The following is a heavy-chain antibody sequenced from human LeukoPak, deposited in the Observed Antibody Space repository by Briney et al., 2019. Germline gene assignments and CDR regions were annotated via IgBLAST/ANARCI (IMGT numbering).Heavy chain of an antibody. CDR2: INHSGST. V-gene: IGHV4-34*01. CDR3: ARQRRYSYGYFDY. Sequence: SETLSLTCAVYGGSFSGYYWSWIRQPPGKGLEWIGEINHSGSTNYNPSLKSRVTISVDTSKNQFSLKLSSVTAADTAVYYCARQRRYSYGYFDYWGQGTLVTVSS. D-gene: IGHD5-18*01. J-gene: IGHJ4*02. CDR1: GGSFSGYY.